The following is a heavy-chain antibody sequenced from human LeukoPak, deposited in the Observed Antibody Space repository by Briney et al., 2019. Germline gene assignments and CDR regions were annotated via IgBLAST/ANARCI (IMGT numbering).Heavy chain of an antibody. Sequence: PSETMSLTCAVSGYSISSGYYWGWIRQPPGKGLEWIGSIYHSGSTYYQPSLHCRFPLSVDTSKNQFSLKLSSVTAADTAVYYCASTRDGYKYRAFDYWGQGTLVTVSS. J-gene: IGHJ4*02. D-gene: IGHD5-24*01. V-gene: IGHV4-38-2*01. CDR3: ASTRDGYKYRAFDY. CDR2: IYHSGST. CDR1: GYSISSGYY.